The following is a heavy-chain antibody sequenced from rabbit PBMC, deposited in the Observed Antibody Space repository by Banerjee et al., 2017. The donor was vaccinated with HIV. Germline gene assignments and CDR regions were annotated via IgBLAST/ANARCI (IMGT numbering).Heavy chain of an antibody. J-gene: IGHJ4*01. CDR2: IYGGSGGSS. V-gene: IGHV1S45*01. Sequence: QEQLEESGGDLVKPEGSLTLTCTASGFSFSNTYVMCWVRQAPGKGLEWIACIYGGSGGSSYYATWAKGRFTISKTSSTTVTLQMTSLTAADTATYFCARDLAGVIGWNFDLWGPGTLVTVS. CDR3: ARDLAGVIGWNFDL. D-gene: IGHD4-1*01. CDR1: GFSFSNTYV.